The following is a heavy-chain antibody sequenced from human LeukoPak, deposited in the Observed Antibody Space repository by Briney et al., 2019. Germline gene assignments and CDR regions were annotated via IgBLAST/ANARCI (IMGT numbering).Heavy chain of an antibody. CDR1: GLTFSSFP. D-gene: IGHD3-3*01. CDR2: ISGSGGDT. J-gene: IGHJ6*02. CDR3: ANTILLGYYYDMDV. Sequence: GGSLRLSCAASGLTFSSFPMVWIRQAPGKGLEGVSSISGSGGDTYYQDSVKGRFTISRDNAKNSLYLQMNSLRAEDTAVYYCANTILLGYYYDMDVWGQGTTVTVSS. V-gene: IGHV3-23*01.